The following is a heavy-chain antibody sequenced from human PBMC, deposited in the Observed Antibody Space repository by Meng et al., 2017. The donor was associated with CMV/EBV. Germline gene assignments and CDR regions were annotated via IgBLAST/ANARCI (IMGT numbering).Heavy chain of an antibody. V-gene: IGHV4-34*01. CDR2: INHSGST. CDR3: ARVWDSGWDY. D-gene: IGHD3-22*01. CDR1: GGSFRGDY. J-gene: IGHJ4*02. Sequence: QGELQRWGAGLLKPSEPLSLPCAVYGGSFRGDYGGRIRHPPGKGLEWIGEINHSGSTNYNPSLKSRVTISVDTSKNQFSLKLGSVTAADTAVYYCARVWDSGWDYWGQGTLVTVSS.